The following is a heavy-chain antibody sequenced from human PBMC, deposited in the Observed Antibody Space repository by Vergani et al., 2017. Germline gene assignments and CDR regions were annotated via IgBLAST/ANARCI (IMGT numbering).Heavy chain of an antibody. CDR3: ARSKGFGVVMVDY. Sequence: EVQLVESGGGVVQPGGSLRLSCEASGFTFDDYAMHWVRQAPGKGLDWVSLISGDGGSTYYADSVKGRFTISRDNSKNSLYLQMNMLRTEDTALYYCARSKGFGVVMVDYWGQGTLVNVSS. J-gene: IGHJ4*02. V-gene: IGHV3-43*02. D-gene: IGHD3-3*01. CDR2: ISGDGGST. CDR1: GFTFDDYA.